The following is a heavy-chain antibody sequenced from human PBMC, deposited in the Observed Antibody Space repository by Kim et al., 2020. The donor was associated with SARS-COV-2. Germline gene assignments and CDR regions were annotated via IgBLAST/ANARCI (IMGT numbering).Heavy chain of an antibody. CDR1: GFTFSSYS. Sequence: GSLRLSCAASGFTFSSYSMNWVRQAPGKGLEWVSSISSSSSYIYYADSVKGRFTISRDNAKNSLYLQMNSLRAEDTAVYYCARDLWDGPGTMTYWGQGTLVTVSS. J-gene: IGHJ4*02. CDR2: ISSSSSYI. CDR3: ARDLWDGPGTMTY. D-gene: IGHD1-7*01. V-gene: IGHV3-21*01.